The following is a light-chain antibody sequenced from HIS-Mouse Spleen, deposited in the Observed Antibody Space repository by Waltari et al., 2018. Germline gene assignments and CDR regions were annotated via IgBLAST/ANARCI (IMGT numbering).Light chain of an antibody. CDR1: SSNIGRTP. J-gene: IGLJ3*02. CDR2: SNN. V-gene: IGLV1-44*01. Sequence: QSVLTQPPSASGTPGQRVTISCSGSSSNIGRTPVNWYQQLPGTAPKLLIYSNNQRPSGVPDRFSGSKSGTSASLAISGLQSEDEADYYCAAWDDSLNGWVFGGGTKLTVL. CDR3: AAWDDSLNGWV.